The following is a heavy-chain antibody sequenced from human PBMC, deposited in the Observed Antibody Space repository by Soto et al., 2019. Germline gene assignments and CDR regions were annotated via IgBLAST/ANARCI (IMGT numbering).Heavy chain of an antibody. J-gene: IGHJ4*02. CDR1: GYTFTSYA. D-gene: IGHD2-21*02. V-gene: IGHV1-3*01. CDR2: INAGNGNT. Sequence: ASLKGSCEASGYTFTSYAMHWVRQAPGQRLEWMGWINAGNGNTKYSQKFQGRVTITRDTSASTAYMKLSSLRSEDTAVYYCARTYCGGDCYFDFGYWGEGPLVPASS. CDR3: ARTYCGGDCYFDFGY.